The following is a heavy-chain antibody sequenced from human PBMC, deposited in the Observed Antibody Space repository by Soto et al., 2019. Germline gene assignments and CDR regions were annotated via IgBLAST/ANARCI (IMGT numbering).Heavy chain of an antibody. CDR3: ARDVRFGVDWFDP. D-gene: IGHD3-3*01. CDR2: IYYSGST. Sequence: SETLPLTCTVSGGSISSGGYYWSWIRQHPGKGLEWIGYIYYSGSTYYNPSLKSRVTISVDTSKNQFSLKLSSVTAADTAVYYCARDVRFGVDWFDPWGQGTLVTVSS. V-gene: IGHV4-31*03. J-gene: IGHJ5*02. CDR1: GGSISSGGYY.